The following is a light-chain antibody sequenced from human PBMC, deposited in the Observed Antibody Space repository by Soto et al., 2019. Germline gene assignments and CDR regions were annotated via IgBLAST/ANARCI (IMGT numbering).Light chain of an antibody. Sequence: QSALTQPASVSGSPGQSITISCTGTSSDVGSYNLVSWYQQHPGKAPKLMIYEGSKRPSGVSNRFSGSKSGASGSLAITGLQTEDEAVYYCQSFDTRLTGSRVFGGGTKLTVL. J-gene: IGLJ3*02. V-gene: IGLV2-14*02. CDR3: QSFDTRLTGSRV. CDR1: SSDVGSYNL. CDR2: EGS.